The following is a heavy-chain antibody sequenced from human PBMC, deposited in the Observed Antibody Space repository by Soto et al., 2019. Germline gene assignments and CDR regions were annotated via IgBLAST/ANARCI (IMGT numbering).Heavy chain of an antibody. D-gene: IGHD2-15*01. Sequence: QVQLQESGPGLVKPSESLSLTCTVSGGSISTYYWSWIRQPPGKGLEWIGYVYYTGTTKYNPSLKSRVTISVDTSKNQFSLKLTSVTAADTAVYYCASDISAGSDLGWFDPWGQGTLVTVSS. CDR1: GGSISTYY. CDR2: VYYTGTT. CDR3: ASDISAGSDLGWFDP. J-gene: IGHJ5*02. V-gene: IGHV4-59*01.